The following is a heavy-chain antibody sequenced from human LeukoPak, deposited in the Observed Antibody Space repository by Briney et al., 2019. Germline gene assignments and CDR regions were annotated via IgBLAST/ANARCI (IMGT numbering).Heavy chain of an antibody. J-gene: IGHJ4*02. CDR3: ARGAVAYYYFDN. V-gene: IGHV4-39*07. CDR2: IYHSGST. CDR1: GGSISSGSYC. Sequence: SQTLSLTCTVSGGSISSGSYCWSWIRQPPGKGLEWIGSIYHSGSTYYNPSLKSRVSISVDTSKNQFSLKLSSVTAADTAVYYCARGAVAYYYFDNWGQGTLVTVSS. D-gene: IGHD6-19*01.